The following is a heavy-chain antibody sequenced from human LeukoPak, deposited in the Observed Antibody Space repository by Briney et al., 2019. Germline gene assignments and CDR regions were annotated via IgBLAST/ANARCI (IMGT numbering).Heavy chain of an antibody. D-gene: IGHD6-19*01. CDR1: EFIFSDYD. J-gene: IGHJ3*02. V-gene: IGHV3-48*03. CDR2: ISASGRTN. Sequence: GGSLRLSCDASEFIFSDYDMNWVRQAPGKGLEWVAHISASGRTNYYADAVKGRFTISRDNVDNSLYLQMNSLRAEDTAVYYCARDRYSSGWYDAFDIWGQGTMVTVSS. CDR3: ARDRYSSGWYDAFDI.